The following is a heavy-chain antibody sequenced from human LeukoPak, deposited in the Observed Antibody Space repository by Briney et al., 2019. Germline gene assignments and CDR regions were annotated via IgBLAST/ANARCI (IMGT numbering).Heavy chain of an antibody. J-gene: IGHJ3*02. Sequence: ASVKVSCKASGYTFTSYDINWVRQATGQGLEWMGWMNPNSGNTGYAQKFQGRVTMTRNTSISTAYMELSSLRSEDTAVYYCARGPYCSSTSCYAHVAFDIWGQGTMVTVSS. CDR3: ARGPYCSSTSCYAHVAFDI. D-gene: IGHD2-2*01. V-gene: IGHV1-8*01. CDR1: GYTFTSYD. CDR2: MNPNSGNT.